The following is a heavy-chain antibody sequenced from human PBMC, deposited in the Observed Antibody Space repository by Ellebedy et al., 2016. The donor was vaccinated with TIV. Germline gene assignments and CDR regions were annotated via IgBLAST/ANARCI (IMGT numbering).Heavy chain of an antibody. CDR2: ISAYSGTT. CDR1: GVSFSRGS. J-gene: IGHJ4*02. D-gene: IGHD2-21*01. V-gene: IGHV1-18*01. CDR3: ARVIGLFDCDGATCSPPPPLDY. Sequence: ASVKVSCKASGVSFSRGSISWLRQAPGQGLEWMGWISAYSGTTNYVQKFQGRVTMTTDTSTSTGYMELRSLASDDTAVYYCARVIGLFDCDGATCSPPPPLDYWGQGTLVTVSS.